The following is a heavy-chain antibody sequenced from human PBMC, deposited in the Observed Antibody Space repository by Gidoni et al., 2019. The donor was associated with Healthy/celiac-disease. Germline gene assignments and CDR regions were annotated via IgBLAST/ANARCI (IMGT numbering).Heavy chain of an antibody. D-gene: IGHD6-19*01. Sequence: QVQLVESGGGVVQPGRSLRLSCAASGFTFSSYAMHWVRQAPGKGLEWVAVISYDGSNKYYADSVKGRFTISRDNSKNTLYLQMNSLRAEDTAVYYCARDQPQWLVNDGIDYWGQGTLVTVSS. J-gene: IGHJ4*02. CDR1: GFTFSSYA. V-gene: IGHV3-30*01. CDR2: ISYDGSNK. CDR3: ARDQPQWLVNDGIDY.